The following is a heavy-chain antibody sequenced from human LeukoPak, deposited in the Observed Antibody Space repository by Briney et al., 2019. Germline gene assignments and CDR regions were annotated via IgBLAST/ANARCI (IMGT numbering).Heavy chain of an antibody. D-gene: IGHD3-10*01. Sequence: QPGGSLRLSCAASGFTFSSYAMSWVRQAPGKGLEWVSGITARSDRTWYAESVEGRFTVSRDNSKNTVYLQMSSLRAEDTALYYCAKDYDGINPFDFWGQGTLVTVSS. CDR2: ITARSDRT. V-gene: IGHV3-23*01. CDR1: GFTFSSYA. CDR3: AKDYDGINPFDF. J-gene: IGHJ4*02.